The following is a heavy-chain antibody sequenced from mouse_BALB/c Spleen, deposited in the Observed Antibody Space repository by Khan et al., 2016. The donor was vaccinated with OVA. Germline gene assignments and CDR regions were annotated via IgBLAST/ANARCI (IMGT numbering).Heavy chain of an antibody. CDR1: GYTFTNYV. Sequence: QIQLVQSGPELKKPGETVKISCKASGYTFTNYVMNWVKQAPGKGLKWMGWINTYTGEPTYADDFKGRFAFSLETSASTAYLQINNLKNEDTATYFYTRFHGGFWGQGTTLTVSS. J-gene: IGHJ2*01. CDR2: INTYTGEP. V-gene: IGHV9-3-1*01. CDR3: TRFHGGF.